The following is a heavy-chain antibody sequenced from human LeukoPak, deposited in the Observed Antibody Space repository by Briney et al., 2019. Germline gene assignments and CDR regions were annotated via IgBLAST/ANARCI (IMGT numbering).Heavy chain of an antibody. CDR1: GFTFNTYA. CDR3: AKAQNRGYSYGYPYFDY. V-gene: IGHV3-23*01. J-gene: IGHJ4*02. D-gene: IGHD5-18*01. Sequence: PGGSLRLSCAASGFTFNTYAMSWVRQAPGKGLEWVSGISGSGGTTYYADSAKGRFTISRDNSKNTLYLQMNSLRAEDTAVYYCAKAQNRGYSYGYPYFDYWGQGTLSPSPQ. CDR2: ISGSGGTT.